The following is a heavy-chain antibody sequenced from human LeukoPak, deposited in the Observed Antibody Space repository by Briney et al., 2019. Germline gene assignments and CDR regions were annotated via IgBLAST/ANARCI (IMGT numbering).Heavy chain of an antibody. CDR1: GGTFSSYA. CDR3: ARSGNGEVRYYFDY. D-gene: IGHD1-26*01. V-gene: IGHV1-69*13. CDR2: IIPIFGTA. Sequence: GASVKVSCKASGGTFSSYAISWVRQAPGQGLEWMGGIIPIFGTANYAQKFQGRVTITADESTSTAYMELSSLRSEDTAVYYCARSGNGEVRYYFDYWGQETLVTVSS. J-gene: IGHJ4*02.